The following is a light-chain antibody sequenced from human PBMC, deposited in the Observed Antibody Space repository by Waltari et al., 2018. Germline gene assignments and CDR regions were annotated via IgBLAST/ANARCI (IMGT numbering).Light chain of an antibody. CDR1: QSVGSP. J-gene: IGKJ4*01. CDR3: QQRSNWLDT. CDR2: HAS. V-gene: IGKV3-11*01. Sequence: EIVLTQSPGTLSLSPGERATLSCRASQSVGSPLAWYQQKPGQAPRLLIYHASNRATGIPARFSGSGSGTDFTLTISSLEPEDFAVYYCQQRSNWLDTFGGGTKVEIK.